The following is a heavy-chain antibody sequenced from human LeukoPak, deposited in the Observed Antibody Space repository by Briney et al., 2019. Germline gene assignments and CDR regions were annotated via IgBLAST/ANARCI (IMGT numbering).Heavy chain of an antibody. Sequence: SETLSLTCTVSGGSISSSSYYWGWIRQPPGKGLEWIGSIYYSGNTYYNASLKSRVTISVDTSKNQFSLKLSSVTAADTAVYYCARKQWFGQRNWFDPWGQGTLVTVSS. J-gene: IGHJ5*02. V-gene: IGHV4-39*07. CDR1: GGSISSSSYY. CDR3: ARKQWFGQRNWFDP. D-gene: IGHD3-10*01. CDR2: IYYSGNT.